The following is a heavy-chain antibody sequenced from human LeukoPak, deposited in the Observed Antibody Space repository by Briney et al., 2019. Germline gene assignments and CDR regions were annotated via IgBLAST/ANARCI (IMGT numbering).Heavy chain of an antibody. V-gene: IGHV1-18*01. CDR3: ARDLYCSGGSCYLRDAFDI. CDR2: ISAYNGNT. D-gene: IGHD2-15*01. Sequence: GASVKVSCKASGYTFTSYGISWVRQAPGQGLEWMGWISAYNGNTNYAQKLQGRVTMTTDTSTSTAYMELRGLRSDDTAVYYCARDLYCSGGSCYLRDAFDIWGQGTMVTVSS. J-gene: IGHJ3*02. CDR1: GYTFTSYG.